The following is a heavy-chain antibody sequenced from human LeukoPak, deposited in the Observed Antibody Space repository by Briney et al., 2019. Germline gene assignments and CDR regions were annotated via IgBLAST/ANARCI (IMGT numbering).Heavy chain of an antibody. V-gene: IGHV4-59*12. J-gene: IGHJ6*03. Sequence: SETLSLTCTVSGGSISPYYWSWIRQPPGKGLEWVGYIFYTGSTNYNPSLKSRVTISVDTSKNQFSLNLTSVTAADTAEYYCAREYSISSHRYYYYYMDVWGKGTTVTVSS. CDR2: IFYTGST. D-gene: IGHD6-6*01. CDR3: AREYSISSHRYYYYYMDV. CDR1: GGSISPYY.